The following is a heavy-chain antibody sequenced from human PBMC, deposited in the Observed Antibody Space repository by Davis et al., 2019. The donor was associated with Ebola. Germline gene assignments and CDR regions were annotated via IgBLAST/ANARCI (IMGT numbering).Heavy chain of an antibody. CDR3: ARVNALTGYSRFDS. D-gene: IGHD3-22*01. V-gene: IGHV3-20*04. J-gene: IGHJ5*01. CDR1: GFTSDDYA. Sequence: GGSLRLSCAASGFTSDDYAMAWVRQPPGKGLEWVSGIHWNGGSSGYTDSVKGRFTISRDNAKNSLYLQMNSLRAEDTAFYYCARVNALTGYSRFDSWGQGTLVTVSS. CDR2: IHWNGGSS.